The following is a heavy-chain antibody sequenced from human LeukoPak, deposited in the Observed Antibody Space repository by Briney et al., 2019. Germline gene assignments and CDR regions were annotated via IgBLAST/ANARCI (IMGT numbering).Heavy chain of an antibody. V-gene: IGHV1-8*01. J-gene: IGHJ5*02. D-gene: IGHD3-9*01. CDR3: AREDYDILTGYQYNWFDP. CDR1: GYTFTSYD. Sequence: ASVKVSCKASGYTFTSYDINWVRQATGQGLEWMGWINPNSGNTGYAQKFQGRVTMTRNTSISTAYMELSSLRSDDTAVYYCAREDYDILTGYQYNWFDPWGQGTLVTVSS. CDR2: INPNSGNT.